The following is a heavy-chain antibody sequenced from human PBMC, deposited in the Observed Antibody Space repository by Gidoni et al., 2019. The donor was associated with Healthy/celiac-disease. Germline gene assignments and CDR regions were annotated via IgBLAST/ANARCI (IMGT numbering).Heavy chain of an antibody. CDR3: ARDYGSVVVVAATLWAEAFDI. D-gene: IGHD2-15*01. CDR2: IWYDGSNK. Sequence: QVQLVESGGGVVQPGRSLRLSCAASGFTFSSYGMHWVRQAPGKGLEWVAVIWYDGSNKYYADSVKGRFTISRDNSKNTLYLQMNSLRAEDTAVYYCARDYGSVVVVAATLWAEAFDIWGQGTMVTVSS. CDR1: GFTFSSYG. V-gene: IGHV3-33*01. J-gene: IGHJ3*02.